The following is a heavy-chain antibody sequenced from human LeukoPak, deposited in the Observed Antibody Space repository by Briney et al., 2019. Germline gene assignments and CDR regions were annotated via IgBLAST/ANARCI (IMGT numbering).Heavy chain of an antibody. D-gene: IGHD2-15*01. CDR2: IWYDGSNK. CDR1: GFTFSSYG. V-gene: IGHV3-33*01. CDR3: ARVSIDCSGGSCYHRPDY. Sequence: PGGSLRLSCAASGFTFSSYGMHWVRQAPGKGLEWVAVIWYDGSNKYYAVSVKGRFTISRDNSKNTLYLQMNSLRAEDTAVYYCARVSIDCSGGSCYHRPDYWGQGTLVTVSS. J-gene: IGHJ4*02.